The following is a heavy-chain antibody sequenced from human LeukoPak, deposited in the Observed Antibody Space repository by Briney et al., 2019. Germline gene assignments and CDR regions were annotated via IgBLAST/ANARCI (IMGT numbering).Heavy chain of an antibody. Sequence: PSETLSLTCVVYGGSFSGCYWSWIRQPPGKGLEWIGEINHSGSTNYNPSLKSRVTISVDTSKNQFSLKLSSVTAADTAVYYCARRITMVRGRFDPWGQGTLVTVSS. CDR1: GGSFSGCY. J-gene: IGHJ5*02. V-gene: IGHV4-34*01. D-gene: IGHD3-10*01. CDR2: INHSGST. CDR3: ARRITMVRGRFDP.